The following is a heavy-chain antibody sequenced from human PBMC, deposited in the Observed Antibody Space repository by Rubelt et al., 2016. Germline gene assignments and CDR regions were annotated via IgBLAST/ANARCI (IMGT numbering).Heavy chain of an antibody. D-gene: IGHD1-14*01. CDR1: GYSFTKYW. CDR2: IDPTDSYT. J-gene: IGHJ4*02. Sequence: EVQLVQSGAEVKKPGESLKISCKGSGYSFTKYWISWVRQMPGKGLEWMGRIDPTDSYTDYSPSFQGHVTISLDKSISTAYLQWSSLKASDTAIYYCARMYTELDFWGQGTLVTVSS. CDR3: ARMYTELDF. V-gene: IGHV5-10-1*01.